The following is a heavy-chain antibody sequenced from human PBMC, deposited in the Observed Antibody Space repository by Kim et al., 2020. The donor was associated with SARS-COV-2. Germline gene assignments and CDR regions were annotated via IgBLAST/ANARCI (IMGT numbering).Heavy chain of an antibody. CDR1: GYTFTSYC. CDR2: INPSGGST. D-gene: IGHD1-26*01. Sequence: ASVKVSCKASGYTFTSYCMHCVRQAPGQGLEWMGIINPSGGSTSYAQKFQGRVTMTRDTSTSTVYMELSSLRSEDTAVYYCARVVGVVGATSSAAFDYWGQGTLVTVSS. CDR3: ARVVGVVGATSSAAFDY. J-gene: IGHJ4*02. V-gene: IGHV1-46*01.